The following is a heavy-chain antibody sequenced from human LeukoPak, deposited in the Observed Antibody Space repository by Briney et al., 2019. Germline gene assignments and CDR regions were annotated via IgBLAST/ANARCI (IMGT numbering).Heavy chain of an antibody. CDR2: ISAYNGNT. Sequence: ASVKVSCKASGYTFTVYSIHWVRQAPGQGLEWMGWISAYNGNTNYAQKLQGRVTMTTDTSTSTAYMELRSLRSDDTAVYYCARAGVRRQQLVNGLGFDPWGQGTLVTVSS. D-gene: IGHD6-13*01. CDR3: ARAGVRRQQLVNGLGFDP. V-gene: IGHV1-18*04. CDR1: GYTFTVYS. J-gene: IGHJ5*02.